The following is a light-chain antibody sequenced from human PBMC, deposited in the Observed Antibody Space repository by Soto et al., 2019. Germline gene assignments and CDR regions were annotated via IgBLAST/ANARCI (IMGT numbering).Light chain of an antibody. Sequence: IQLTQSPSSLSASVGDRVTITCRASQGIGSYLAWYQQKPGEAPKLLIFATSTLQSGVPSRFSGSGSGTDFTLIISSLQAEDFATYYCQQLSTYPSTFGGGTKVEIK. J-gene: IGKJ4*01. V-gene: IGKV1-9*01. CDR3: QQLSTYPST. CDR2: ATS. CDR1: QGIGSY.